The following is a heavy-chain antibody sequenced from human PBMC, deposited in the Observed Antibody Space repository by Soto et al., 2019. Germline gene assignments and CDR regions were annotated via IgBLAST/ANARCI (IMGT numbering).Heavy chain of an antibody. CDR2: VNPSRGST. CDR1: VGVFPAYC. V-gene: IGHV1-46*01. D-gene: IGHD2-8*02. CDR3: ARAANCSDGVYCFEQIER. J-gene: IGHJ4*03. Sequence: TVSCWASVGVFPAYCIHWVSRTPGRGVVGMGGVNPSRGSTNYAQKFQGGIMLTRDTSRNTVDLDVSSLTSEETAVLSCARAANCSDGVYCFEQIERWGHGTPVTLSS.